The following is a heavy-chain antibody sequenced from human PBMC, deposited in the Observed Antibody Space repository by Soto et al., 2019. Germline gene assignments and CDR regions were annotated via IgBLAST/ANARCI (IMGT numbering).Heavy chain of an antibody. CDR3: AHRPSGWYLFDY. CDR1: GFSLSTSGLG. Sequence: QITLKESGPTLVRPTQTLTLTCTFSGFSLSTSGLGVGWIRQPPGKALEWLALIYWTDDKRYSPSLTARLTITKDTSKNQVVLTMTNMDPVDTATYYCAHRPSGWYLFDYWGQGTLVTVSS. CDR2: IYWTDDK. V-gene: IGHV2-5*01. D-gene: IGHD6-19*01. J-gene: IGHJ4*02.